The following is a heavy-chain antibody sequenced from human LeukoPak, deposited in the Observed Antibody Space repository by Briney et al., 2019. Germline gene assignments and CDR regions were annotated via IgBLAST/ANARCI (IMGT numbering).Heavy chain of an antibody. CDR3: ASTNYYYGSGSYLYYYYYGMDV. CDR1: GGTFSSYA. J-gene: IGHJ6*02. CDR2: IIPIFGIA. V-gene: IGHV1-69*04. Sequence: SVKVSCKASGGTFSSYAISWVRQAPGQGLEWMGRIIPIFGIANYAQKFQGRVTITADKSTGTAYMELSSLRSEDTAVYYCASTNYYYGSGSYLYYYYYGMDVWGQGTTVTVSS. D-gene: IGHD3-10*01.